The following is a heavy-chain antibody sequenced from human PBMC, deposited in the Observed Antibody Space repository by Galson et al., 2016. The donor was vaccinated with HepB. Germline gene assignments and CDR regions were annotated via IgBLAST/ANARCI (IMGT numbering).Heavy chain of an antibody. Sequence: SLRLSCAASGFTFNSSGMHWVRQAPGKGLEWVAVISFDGSYKYYADSVKGRFTISRDYSKNTLFLQMNTLRAEDTAVYYCAKEVLWFRATDHWGQGILATVSS. CDR3: AKEVLWFRATDH. CDR2: ISFDGSYK. CDR1: GFTFNSSG. V-gene: IGHV3-30*18. J-gene: IGHJ4*02. D-gene: IGHD3-10*01.